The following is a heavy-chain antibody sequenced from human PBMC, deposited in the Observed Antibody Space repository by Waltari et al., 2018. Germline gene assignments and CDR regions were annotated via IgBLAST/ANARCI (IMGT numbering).Heavy chain of an antibody. V-gene: IGHV3-23*01. J-gene: IGHJ4*02. CDR2: ISDGGGII. D-gene: IGHD7-27*01. Sequence: EVQLLESGGGLVQPGGPLRLSCAASGSPFSTYVMNWVRQAPGKGVEWVSSISDGGGIINYADSVKGRFTIARDNSKNTVYLQMKSLRAEDTAVYYCARGSGVDYWGQGTLVTISS. CDR3: ARGSGVDY. CDR1: GSPFSTYV.